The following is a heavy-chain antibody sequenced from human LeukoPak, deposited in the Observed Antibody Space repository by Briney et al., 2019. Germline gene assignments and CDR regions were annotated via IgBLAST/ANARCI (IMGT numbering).Heavy chain of an antibody. Sequence: SVKVSCKASGGTFSNYAISWVRQAPGRGLEWMGRIILILARTNYAQNFQGRLTISADTSTSTAYMELGGLRPEDTALYYCARDGGDFWTGMNHMDVWGKGTTVTVSS. CDR2: IILILART. V-gene: IGHV1-69*04. CDR1: GGTFSNYA. D-gene: IGHD3/OR15-3a*01. CDR3: ARDGGDFWTGMNHMDV. J-gene: IGHJ6*03.